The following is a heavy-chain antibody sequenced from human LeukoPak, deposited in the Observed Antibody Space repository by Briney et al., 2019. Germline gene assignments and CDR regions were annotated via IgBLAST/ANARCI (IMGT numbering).Heavy chain of an antibody. V-gene: IGHV3-53*04. CDR3: ASYCYDTPFDY. Sequence: AGGSLRLSCAASGFTVSSNYMSWVRQAPGKGLEWVSVIYSGGSTYYADSVKGRFTISRHNSKNTLYLQMNSLRAEDTAVYYCASYCYDTPFDYWGQGTLVTVSS. D-gene: IGHD3-22*01. CDR2: IYSGGST. J-gene: IGHJ4*02. CDR1: GFTVSSNY.